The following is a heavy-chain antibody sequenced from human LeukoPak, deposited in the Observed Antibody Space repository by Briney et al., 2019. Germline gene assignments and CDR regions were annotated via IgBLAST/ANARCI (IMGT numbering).Heavy chain of an antibody. J-gene: IGHJ4*02. CDR2: MSGSGDRT. Sequence: GGSLRLSCAASGFTFSSYAMSWVRQAPGKGLEWVSGMSGSGDRTYYADSVKGQFTISRVNSKNTLYLQMNSLRAEDTAVYYCAKDVSVSGFYEGSFDYWGQGTLVTVSS. V-gene: IGHV3-23*01. D-gene: IGHD6-19*01. CDR3: AKDVSVSGFYEGSFDY. CDR1: GFTFSSYA.